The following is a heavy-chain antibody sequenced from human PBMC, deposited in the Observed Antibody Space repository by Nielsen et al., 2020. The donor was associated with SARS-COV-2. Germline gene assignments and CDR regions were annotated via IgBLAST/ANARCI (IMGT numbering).Heavy chain of an antibody. Sequence: ASVKVSCKVSGYTLTELSMHWVRQAPGQGLEWMGWITTYNVKTNYAQKLQGRVTMTTDTSTNTAYMELRSLRSDDTAVYYCAREGGLVMVNAIDHWGQGTLVTVSS. J-gene: IGHJ4*02. V-gene: IGHV1-18*01. D-gene: IGHD3-22*01. CDR3: AREGGLVMVNAIDH. CDR1: GYTLTELS. CDR2: ITTYNVKT.